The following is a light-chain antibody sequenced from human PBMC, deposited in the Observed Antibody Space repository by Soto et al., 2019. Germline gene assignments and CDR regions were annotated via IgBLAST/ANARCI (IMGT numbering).Light chain of an antibody. CDR3: QQSYSTPPT. CDR2: DAS. V-gene: IGKV1-33*01. J-gene: IGKJ5*01. CDR1: QNINNY. Sequence: DIQMTQSPSSLSASVGDRVTITCQASQNINNYLNWYQQKPGRAPKLLIYDASNLEAGVPSRFRGSGSGTDFTFTISRLQPEDIATYYCQQSYSTPPTFGQGTRLEIK.